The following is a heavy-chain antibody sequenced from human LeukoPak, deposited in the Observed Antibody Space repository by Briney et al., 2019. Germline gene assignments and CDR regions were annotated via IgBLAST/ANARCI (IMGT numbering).Heavy chain of an antibody. CDR3: ARGETQWQRLDY. J-gene: IGHJ4*02. Sequence: ASVKVSCKASGYTFTRYYMHWVRQAPGQGLEWMGIINPSGGSTSYAQKFQGRVTMTTDTSTSTAYMELRSLRSDDTAVYYCARGETQWQRLDYWGQGTLVTVSS. D-gene: IGHD6-19*01. CDR1: GYTFTRYY. V-gene: IGHV1-46*01. CDR2: INPSGGST.